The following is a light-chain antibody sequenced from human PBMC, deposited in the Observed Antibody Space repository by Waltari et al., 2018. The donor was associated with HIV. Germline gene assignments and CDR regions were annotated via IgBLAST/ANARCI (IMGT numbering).Light chain of an antibody. CDR1: SSDVGSYNL. CDR3: CSYAGSSTSVV. Sequence: QSALTQPASVSGSPGQSITISCTGTSSDVGSYNLVSWYQQHPGKAPKLMLYEVSKRPSGFSNRFSGAKSGNTASLTISGLQAEDEADYYCCSYAGSSTSVVFGGGTKLTVL. V-gene: IGLV2-23*02. J-gene: IGLJ2*01. CDR2: EVS.